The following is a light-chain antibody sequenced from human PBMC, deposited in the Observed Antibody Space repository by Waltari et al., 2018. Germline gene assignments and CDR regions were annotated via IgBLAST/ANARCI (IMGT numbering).Light chain of an antibody. Sequence: SYELTQPPSVSVSPGQTASITCSGDKLGDKFVSWYQLKPGQSPVLVIYQDKKRPSGIPERLSGSNSGNTATLTIRGTQAADEAYFYCQAWDSTTVVFGGGTKLTVL. CDR3: QAWDSTTVV. CDR2: QDK. CDR1: KLGDKF. J-gene: IGLJ2*01. V-gene: IGLV3-1*01.